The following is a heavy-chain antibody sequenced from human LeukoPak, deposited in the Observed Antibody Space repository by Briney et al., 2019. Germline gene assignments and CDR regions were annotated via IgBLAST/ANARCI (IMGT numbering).Heavy chain of an antibody. Sequence: SETLSLTCSVSGDSIRSYYWSWIRQPAGKGLEWIGHIYSSGSTNYNPSLKSRGTMSVDTSKNQVSLKLTSVTAADTAVYYCARESGSYSRIEYWGQGTLVTVSS. CDR2: IYSSGST. J-gene: IGHJ4*02. CDR1: GDSIRSYY. CDR3: ARESGSYSRIEY. V-gene: IGHV4-4*07. D-gene: IGHD1-26*01.